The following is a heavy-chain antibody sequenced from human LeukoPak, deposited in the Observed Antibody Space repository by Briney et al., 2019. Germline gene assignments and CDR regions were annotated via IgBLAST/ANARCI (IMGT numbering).Heavy chain of an antibody. Sequence: GRSLRLSCAASGFTFSSYGIHWVRQAPGKGLEWVAVIWDDGSTTYYADSVKGRFTISRDNSHNTLYLQMNSLRAEDTAVYYCAKDVAAARWVQAFDIWGQGTMVTVSS. CDR3: AKDVAAARWVQAFDI. V-gene: IGHV3-33*06. D-gene: IGHD6-13*01. J-gene: IGHJ3*02. CDR1: GFTFSSYG. CDR2: IWDDGSTT.